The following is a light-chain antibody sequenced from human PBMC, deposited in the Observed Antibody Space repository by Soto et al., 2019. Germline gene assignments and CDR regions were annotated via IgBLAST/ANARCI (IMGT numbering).Light chain of an antibody. J-gene: IGLJ1*01. V-gene: IGLV1-36*01. Sequence: QSVLTQPPSVSEAPRQRVTISCSGSSSNIGNNAVNWYQQLPGQAPKIVIYYDDLLTSGVSDRFSGSKSGISPSLAISDLQSDDEADYYCATWDDSLNAYVFGPGTKVTVL. CDR1: SSNIGNNA. CDR3: ATWDDSLNAYV. CDR2: YDD.